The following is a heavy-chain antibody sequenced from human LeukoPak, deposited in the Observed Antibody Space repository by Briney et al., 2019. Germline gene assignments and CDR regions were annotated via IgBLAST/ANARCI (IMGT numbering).Heavy chain of an antibody. V-gene: IGHV3-30*04. CDR3: ARDSRGYSYGYGHYYYGMDV. Sequence: GRSLRLSCAASGFTFSSYAMHWVRQAPGKGLEWVAVISYDGSNKYYADSVKGRFTISRDNSKNTLYLQMNSLRAEDTAVYYCARDSRGYSYGYGHYYYGMDVWGQGTTVTVSS. CDR2: ISYDGSNK. CDR1: GFTFSSYA. J-gene: IGHJ6*02. D-gene: IGHD5-18*01.